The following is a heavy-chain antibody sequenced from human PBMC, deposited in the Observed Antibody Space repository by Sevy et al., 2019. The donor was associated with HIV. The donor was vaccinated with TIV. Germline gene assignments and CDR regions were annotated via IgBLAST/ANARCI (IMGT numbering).Heavy chain of an antibody. D-gene: IGHD2-21*02. CDR1: GFSVSDND. CDR3: ARFSGLLRDF. Sequence: GRSLRLSCAASGFSVSDNDMNWVRQAPGKGLEWVSLMYHGGSILYADSVRGRFITSRDKSKNTLYLQMNSLRGEDTAVYYCARFSGLLRDFWGQGTLVTVSS. V-gene: IGHV3-66*01. CDR2: MYHGGSI. J-gene: IGHJ4*02.